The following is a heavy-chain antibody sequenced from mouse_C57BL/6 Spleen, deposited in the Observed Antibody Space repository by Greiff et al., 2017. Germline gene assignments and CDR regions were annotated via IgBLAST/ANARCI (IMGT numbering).Heavy chain of an antibody. CDR1: GYTFTSSW. CDR2: IHPKSGST. CDR3: AREIFGFCYCDC. V-gene: IGHV1-64*01. Sequence: QVQLQQPGAELVKPGASVKFSCKASGYTFTSSWMNWVKQRPGKGLEWIGMIHPKSGSTNYNEKFKSKATLTVDKASSTAYMQLSSLTSEDSAVYYSAREIFGFCYCDCWGQGTTLTVSS. J-gene: IGHJ2*01.